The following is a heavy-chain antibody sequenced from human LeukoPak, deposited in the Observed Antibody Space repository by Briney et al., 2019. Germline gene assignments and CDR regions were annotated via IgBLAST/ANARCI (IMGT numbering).Heavy chain of an antibody. CDR2: ISYDGSYK. Sequence: GGSLRLSCAASGLTFSAYAVHWVRQAPGKGLEWVAVISYDGSYKYYADSVKGRFTISRDNSNNTLYLHSLRAEDTAVYYCAKQSDVLAAAGPFDYWGQGTLVTVSS. D-gene: IGHD6-13*01. CDR1: GLTFSAYA. V-gene: IGHV3-30-3*02. CDR3: AKQSDVLAAAGPFDY. J-gene: IGHJ4*02.